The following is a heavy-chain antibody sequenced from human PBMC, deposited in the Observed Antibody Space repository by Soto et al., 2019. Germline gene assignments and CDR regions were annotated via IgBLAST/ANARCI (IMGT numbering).Heavy chain of an antibody. D-gene: IGHD2-21*02. V-gene: IGHV3-49*03. CDR1: GFTFGDYA. CDR2: IRSKAYGGTT. J-gene: IGHJ5*02. CDR3: TTTPIVVVTADNWFDP. Sequence: LRLSCTASGFTFGDYAMSWFRQAPGKGLEWVGFIRSKAYGGTTEYAASVKGRLTISRDDSKSIAYLQMNSLKTEDTAVYYCTTTPIVVVTADNWFDPWGQGTLVTVSS.